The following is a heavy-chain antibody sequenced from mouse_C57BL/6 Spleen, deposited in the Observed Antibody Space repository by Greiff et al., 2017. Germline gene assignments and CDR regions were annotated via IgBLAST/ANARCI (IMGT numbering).Heavy chain of an antibody. CDR2: IYPGSGST. J-gene: IGHJ2*01. CDR1: GYTFTSYW. CDR3: ARSTDYFDY. Sequence: QVHVKQPGAELVKPGASVKMSCKASGYTFTSYWTTWVKQRPGQGLEWIGDIYPGSGSTNYNEKFKSKATLTVDTSSSTAYMQLSSLTSEDSAVYYCARSTDYFDYWGQGTTLTVSS. D-gene: IGHD4-1*02. V-gene: IGHV1-55*01.